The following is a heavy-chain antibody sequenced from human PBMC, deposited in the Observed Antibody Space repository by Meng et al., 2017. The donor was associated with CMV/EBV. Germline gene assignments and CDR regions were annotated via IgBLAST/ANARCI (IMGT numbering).Heavy chain of an antibody. CDR1: GFIFSSYE. V-gene: IGHV3-48*03. J-gene: IGHJ4*02. CDR2: ISSSGSTI. Sequence: GGSLRLSCAASGFIFSSYEMNWVRQAPGKGLEWVSYISSSGSTIYYADSVKGRFTISRDNAKNSLYLQMNSLRAEDTAVYYCARQYSGLTRGIDYWGQGTLVTVSS. D-gene: IGHD5-12*01. CDR3: ARQYSGLTRGIDY.